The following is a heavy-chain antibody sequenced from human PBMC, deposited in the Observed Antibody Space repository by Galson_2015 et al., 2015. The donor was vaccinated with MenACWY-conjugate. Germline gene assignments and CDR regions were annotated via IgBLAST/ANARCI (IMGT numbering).Heavy chain of an antibody. Sequence: SLRLSCAASGFTFSSYGMHWVRQAPGKGLEWVAFIRYDGSNKYYADSVKGRFTNSRDNAKNSLYLQMNSLRAEDTAVYYCARDYYDSSGYPDYWGQGTLVTVSS. V-gene: IGHV3-30*02. J-gene: IGHJ4*02. CDR1: GFTFSSYG. CDR3: ARDYYDSSGYPDY. D-gene: IGHD3-22*01. CDR2: IRYDGSNK.